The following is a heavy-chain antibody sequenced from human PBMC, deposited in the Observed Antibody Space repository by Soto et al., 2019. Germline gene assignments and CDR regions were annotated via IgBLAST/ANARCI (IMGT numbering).Heavy chain of an antibody. CDR1: GFRFNSYS. Sequence: PGGSLRLSCEASGFRFNSYSMNWVRQAPQKGLEWVSLIDARSNYIYYADSVKGRFTISRDNARNSLYLQMDSLRDEDTAVYYCVRDHLWAFDNWGQGTLVTVSS. CDR2: IDARSNYI. CDR3: VRDHLWAFDN. J-gene: IGHJ4*02. V-gene: IGHV3-21*06. D-gene: IGHD7-27*01.